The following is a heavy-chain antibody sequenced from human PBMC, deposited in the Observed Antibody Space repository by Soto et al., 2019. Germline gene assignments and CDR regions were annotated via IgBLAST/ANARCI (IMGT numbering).Heavy chain of an antibody. CDR3: AKIPTGSGSSKFDY. D-gene: IGHD3-10*01. V-gene: IGHV3-23*01. CDR1: GFTFRTYA. J-gene: IGHJ4*02. Sequence: WGSLRLSCAASGFTFRTYAMNWVRQAPGRGPEWSSAISGRGGFTHYADSVRGRFTISRDNSQNQLYLQMNNLRGDDTAMYYCAKIPTGSGSSKFDYWGQGIQVTV. CDR2: ISGRGGFT.